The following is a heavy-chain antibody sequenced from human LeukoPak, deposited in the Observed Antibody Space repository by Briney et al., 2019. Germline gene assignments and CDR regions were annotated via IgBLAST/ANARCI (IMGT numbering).Heavy chain of an antibody. D-gene: IGHD1-1*01. CDR3: ARASGPTGTRYYYYYMDV. CDR2: IIPIFGTA. J-gene: IGHJ6*03. V-gene: IGHV1-69*05. Sequence: ASVKVSCKASGGTFSSYAISWVRQAPGQGLEWMGGIIPIFGTANYAQKFQGRVTITTDESTSTAYMELSSLRSEDTAVYYCARASGPTGTRYYYYYMDVWGKGTTVTVSS. CDR1: GGTFSSYA.